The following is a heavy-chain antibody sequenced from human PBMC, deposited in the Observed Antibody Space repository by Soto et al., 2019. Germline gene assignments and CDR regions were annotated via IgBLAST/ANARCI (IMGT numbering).Heavy chain of an antibody. J-gene: IGHJ4*02. Sequence: SETLSLTCAVSGGSISSGGYSRSWIRQPPGKGLEWIGYMYHSGSTYYNPSLKSRVTISIDRSKNTLYLQMNSLRAEDTAVYYCARVYCSGGSCYHLDYWGQGTLVTVSS. V-gene: IGHV4-30-2*01. CDR2: MYHSGST. CDR1: GGSISSGGYS. D-gene: IGHD2-15*01. CDR3: ARVYCSGGSCYHLDY.